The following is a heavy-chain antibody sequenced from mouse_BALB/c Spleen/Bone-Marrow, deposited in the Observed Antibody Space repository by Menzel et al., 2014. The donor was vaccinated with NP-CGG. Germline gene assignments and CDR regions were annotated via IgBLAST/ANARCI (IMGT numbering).Heavy chain of an antibody. CDR3: TRHVGNPYAMDY. CDR2: ISNGGGST. D-gene: IGHD3-1*01. CDR1: GFTFSSYT. Sequence: EVKLVESGGGLVQPGGSLKLSCAASGFTFSSYTMSWVRQTPEKRLEWVAYISNGGGSTYYPDTIKGRFTIYRDNAENTLYLQMSSLRSEETAMYYCTRHVGNPYAMDYWGQGTSVTVSS. V-gene: IGHV5-12-2*01. J-gene: IGHJ4*01.